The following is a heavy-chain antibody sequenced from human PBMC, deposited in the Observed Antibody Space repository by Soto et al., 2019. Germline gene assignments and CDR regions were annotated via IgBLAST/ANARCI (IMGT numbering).Heavy chain of an antibody. V-gene: IGHV1-69*06. J-gene: IGHJ5*02. CDR2: IIPIFGTA. D-gene: IGHD3-22*01. Sequence: QVQLVQSGAEVKKPGSSVKVSCKASGGTFSSYAISWVRQAPGQGLEWMRGIIPIFGTANYAQKFQGRVTITADKSTSTAYMELSSLRSEDTAVYYCARSTMIVRKYDNWFDPWGQGTLVTVSS. CDR1: GGTFSSYA. CDR3: ARSTMIVRKYDNWFDP.